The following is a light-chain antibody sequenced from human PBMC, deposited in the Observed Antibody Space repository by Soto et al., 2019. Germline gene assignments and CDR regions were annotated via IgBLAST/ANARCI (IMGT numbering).Light chain of an antibody. J-gene: IGKJ1*01. CDR3: QQYATSPLT. CDR1: QSVSNNY. V-gene: IGKV3-20*01. CDR2: GAS. Sequence: EIVLTHFPGTRSLSPGERDTLSCRASQSVSNNYLAWYQQKPGQAPRLVIFGASNRATGIPDRFSASGSGTEFTLTISRLEPEDVAVYYCQQYATSPLTFGHGTKVEI.